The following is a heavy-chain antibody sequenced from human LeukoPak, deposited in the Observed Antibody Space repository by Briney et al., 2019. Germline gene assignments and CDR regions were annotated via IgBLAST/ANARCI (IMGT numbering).Heavy chain of an antibody. Sequence: GGSLRLSCAASGFTFSRYWMHWVRQAPGEGLVWVSHINTDGSSTTYADSVKGRFTISRDNAKSTLYLLMNSLGAEDTAVYYCARDSNYGMDVWGQGTTVTVSS. D-gene: IGHD2/OR15-2a*01. CDR1: GFTFSRYW. V-gene: IGHV3-74*01. J-gene: IGHJ6*02. CDR2: INTDGSST. CDR3: ARDSNYGMDV.